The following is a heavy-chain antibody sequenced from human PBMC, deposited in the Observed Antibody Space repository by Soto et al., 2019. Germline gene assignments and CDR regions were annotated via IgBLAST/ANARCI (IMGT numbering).Heavy chain of an antibody. V-gene: IGHV1-46*01. J-gene: IGHJ5*02. CDR2: INPSGGST. CDR3: AREGGEQWLVQEWWFDP. D-gene: IGHD6-19*01. CDR1: GYTFTSYY. Sequence: ASVKVSCKASGYTFTSYYMHWVRQAPGQGLEWMGIINPSGGSTSYAQKFQGRVTMTRDTSTSTVYMELSSLRSEDTAVYYCAREGGEQWLVQEWWFDPWGQGTLVTVSS.